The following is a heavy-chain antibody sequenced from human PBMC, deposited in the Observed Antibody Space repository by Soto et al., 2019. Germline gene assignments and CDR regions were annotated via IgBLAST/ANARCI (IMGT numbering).Heavy chain of an antibody. Sequence: PWGSRRLSCAASGFTFSSSWMTWVRQAPGKGLEWVANIKQYGSAQYYVDSLKGRFNVSRDNAKNSLYLQMDSLRADDTAMYFCVRGAFKTSLYPYYSEYWAEGEQVSVSA. J-gene: IGHJ4*02. D-gene: IGHD6-13*01. CDR2: IKQYGSAQ. V-gene: IGHV3-7*01. CDR3: VRGAFKTSLYPYYSEY. CDR1: GFTFSSSW.